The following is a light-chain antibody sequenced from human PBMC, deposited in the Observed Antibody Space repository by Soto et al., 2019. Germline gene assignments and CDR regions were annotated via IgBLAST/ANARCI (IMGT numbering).Light chain of an antibody. V-gene: IGKV3-20*01. CDR1: QSVSSTF. Sequence: EIVLMQSPSTLSLSPGERATLSCRASQSVSSTFLSWYQQKPGQAPRLLIFVASSRATGIPDRFSGSGSGTDFTLTISRLEPEDFAVYFCQQYGNSPYTFGQGTKLEI. CDR2: VAS. J-gene: IGKJ2*01. CDR3: QQYGNSPYT.